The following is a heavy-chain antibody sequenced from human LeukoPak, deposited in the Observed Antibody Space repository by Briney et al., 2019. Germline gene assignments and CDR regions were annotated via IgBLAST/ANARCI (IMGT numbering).Heavy chain of an antibody. CDR1: GFIVSSNY. CDR3: AALARDY. D-gene: IGHD3-3*02. V-gene: IGHV3-53*01. J-gene: IGHJ4*02. CDR2: IHNDGST. Sequence: GGSLRLSCAASGFIVSSNYMTWVRQAPGKGLEWASVIHNDGSTYYADSVKGRFTISRDNSKNTLYFQMNSLTVEDTAVYYCAALARDYWGQGTLVTVSS.